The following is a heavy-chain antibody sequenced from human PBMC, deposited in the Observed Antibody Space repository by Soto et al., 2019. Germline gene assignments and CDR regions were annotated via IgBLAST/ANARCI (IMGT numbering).Heavy chain of an antibody. J-gene: IGHJ4*02. Sequence: TSETLSLTCAVSGGSISSGGYSWSWIRQPPGKGLEWIGEINHSGSTNYNPSLKSRVTISVDTSKNQFSLKLSSVTAADTAVYYCARAALMVRGDFKYWGQGTLVTVSS. D-gene: IGHD3-10*01. CDR3: ARAALMVRGDFKY. CDR2: INHSGST. V-gene: IGHV4-34*01. CDR1: GGSISSGGYS.